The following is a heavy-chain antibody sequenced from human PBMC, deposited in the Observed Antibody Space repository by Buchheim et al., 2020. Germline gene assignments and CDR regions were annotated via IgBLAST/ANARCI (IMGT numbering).Heavy chain of an antibody. J-gene: IGHJ5*02. CDR3: ARVYRSSSPRFDP. V-gene: IGHV4-4*02. CDR2: IYHSGST. Sequence: QVQLQESGPGLVKPSGTLSLTCGVSGGSISSSNWWSWVRQPPGQGLEWIGEIYHSGSTNYNPSLKSRVTISVDKSENQFSLKLSSVTAADTAMYFCARVYRSSSPRFDPWGQGTL. D-gene: IGHD6-6*01. CDR1: GGSISSSNW.